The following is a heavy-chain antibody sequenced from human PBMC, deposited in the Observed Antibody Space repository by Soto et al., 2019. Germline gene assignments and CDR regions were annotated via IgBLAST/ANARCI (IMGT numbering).Heavy chain of an antibody. CDR2: IIPIFGTA. D-gene: IGHD2-15*01. CDR3: ARSPVAYYYYYGMDV. CDR1: GYTFSGYY. V-gene: IGHV1-69*13. J-gene: IGHJ6*02. Sequence: SVKVSCKASGYTFSGYYMHWVRQAPGQGLEWMGGIIPIFGTANYAQKFQGRVTITADESTSTAYMELSSLRSEDTAVYYCARSPVAYYYYYGMDVWGQGTTVTVSS.